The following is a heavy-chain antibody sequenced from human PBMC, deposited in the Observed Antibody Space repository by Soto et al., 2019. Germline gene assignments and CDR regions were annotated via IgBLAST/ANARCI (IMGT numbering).Heavy chain of an antibody. CDR3: ARDFAYFDS. Sequence: SETLSLTCTVSGGSFKRGSYSWSWTRQPPGKGLEWIGYVYHTGRTSYNPSLKSRVSISMDTSKNQFSLNLDSVTAADTAVYFCARDFAYFDSWGQGTLVTVSS. CDR1: GGSFKRGSYS. J-gene: IGHJ4*02. CDR2: VYHTGRT. V-gene: IGHV4-61*01. D-gene: IGHD3-3*01.